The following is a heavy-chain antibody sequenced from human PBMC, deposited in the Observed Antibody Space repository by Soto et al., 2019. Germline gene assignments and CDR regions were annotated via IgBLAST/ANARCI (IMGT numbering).Heavy chain of an antibody. CDR2: ISYDGSNK. V-gene: IGHV3-30*04. D-gene: IGHD6-6*01. CDR3: ARSSSYGMDV. CDR1: GFTFSSYA. J-gene: IGHJ6*02. Sequence: GGSLRLSCAASGFTFSSYAMHWVRQAPGKGLEWVAVISYDGSNKYYADSVKGRFTISRDNSKNTLYLQMNSLRAEDTAVYYCARSSSYGMDVWGQGTTVTVSS.